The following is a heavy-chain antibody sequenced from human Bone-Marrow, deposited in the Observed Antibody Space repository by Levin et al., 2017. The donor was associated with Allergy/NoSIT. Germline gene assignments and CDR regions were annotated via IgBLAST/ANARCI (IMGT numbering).Heavy chain of an antibody. CDR3: ARNYDFWSGYRTPLGMDV. J-gene: IGHJ6*02. CDR2: GSYSGST. Sequence: GSLRLSCTVSGASISDFYWSWIRQPPGKGLEWIGWGSYSGSTNYNPSLKSRVAISIDPSKNQLSLKVSSVTAADTAVYYCARNYDFWSGYRTPLGMDVWGQGTTVTVSS. D-gene: IGHD3-3*01. CDR1: GASISDFY. V-gene: IGHV4-59*08.